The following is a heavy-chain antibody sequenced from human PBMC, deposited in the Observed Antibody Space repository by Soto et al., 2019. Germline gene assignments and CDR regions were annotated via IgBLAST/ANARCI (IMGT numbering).Heavy chain of an antibody. J-gene: IGHJ6*03. D-gene: IGHD6-6*01. Sequence: GGSLRLSCSASGFTFSSYGMHWVRQAPGKGLEWVANIKQDGSEKYYVDSVKGRFTISRDNAKNSLYLQMNSLRAEDTAVYYCAGEKSSSIYYYYYYMDVWGKGTTVTVSS. CDR2: IKQDGSEK. V-gene: IGHV3-7*01. CDR3: AGEKSSSIYYYYYYMDV. CDR1: GFTFSSYG.